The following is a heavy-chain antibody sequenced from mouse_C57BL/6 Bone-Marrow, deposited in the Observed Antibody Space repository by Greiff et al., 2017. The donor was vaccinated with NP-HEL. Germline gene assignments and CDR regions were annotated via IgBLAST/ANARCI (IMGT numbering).Heavy chain of an antibody. D-gene: IGHD3-2*02. J-gene: IGHJ3*01. CDR3: TQTAQAPWFAY. CDR2: IDPENGDT. Sequence: EVQLQESGAELVRPGASVKLSCTASGFNIKDDYMHWVKQRPEQGLEWIGWIDPENGDTEYASKFQGKATITADTSSNTAYLQLSSLTSEDTAVDYCTQTAQAPWFAYWGQGTLVTVSA. V-gene: IGHV14-4*01. CDR1: GFNIKDDY.